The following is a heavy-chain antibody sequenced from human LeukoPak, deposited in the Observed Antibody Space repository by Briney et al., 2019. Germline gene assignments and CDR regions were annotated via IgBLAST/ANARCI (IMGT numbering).Heavy chain of an antibody. CDR1: GGSISSYY. J-gene: IGHJ4*02. CDR2: MYNSGST. V-gene: IGHV4-59*01. Sequence: PSETLSLTCTVSGGSISSYYWSWIRQPPGKGLEWIGYMYNSGSTNYNPSLKSRVTTSVDTSKNQLSLKLSSVTAADTAVYYCARGGSGFDYWGQGTLVTVSS. CDR3: ARGGSGFDY. D-gene: IGHD6-19*01.